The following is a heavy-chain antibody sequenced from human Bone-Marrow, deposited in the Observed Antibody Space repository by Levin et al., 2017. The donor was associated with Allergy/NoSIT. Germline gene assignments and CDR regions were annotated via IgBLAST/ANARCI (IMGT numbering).Heavy chain of an antibody. J-gene: IGHJ5*02. CDR1: GGSITTYY. V-gene: IGHV4-59*01. D-gene: IGHD1/OR15-1a*01. CDR2: IHYTGTT. CDR3: ARVGEHLDP. Sequence: SSETLSLTCSVSGGSITTYYWSWIRQPPGKGLEWIGYIHYTGTTNSNPSLKSRVTISVDTSKNQFSLKLSSVTAADTAVYYCARVGEHLDPWGQGTLVIVSS.